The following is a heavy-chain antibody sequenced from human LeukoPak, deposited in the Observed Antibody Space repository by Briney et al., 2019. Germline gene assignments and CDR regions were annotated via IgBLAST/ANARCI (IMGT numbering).Heavy chain of an antibody. V-gene: IGHV1-69*05. CDR2: IIPIFDTA. D-gene: IGHD1-26*01. CDR3: ASWSVSGRYSPEDY. CDR1: GGTFSSYA. J-gene: IGHJ4*02. Sequence: ASVKVSCKASGGTFSSYAISWVRQAPGQGLEWMGGIIPIFDTANYAQKFQGRVTITTDESTSTAYMELSSLRSEDTAVYYCASWSVSGRYSPEDYWGQGTLVTVSS.